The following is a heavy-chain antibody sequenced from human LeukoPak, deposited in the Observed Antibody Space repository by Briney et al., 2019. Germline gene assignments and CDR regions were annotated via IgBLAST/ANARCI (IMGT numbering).Heavy chain of an antibody. J-gene: IGHJ4*02. V-gene: IGHV4-59*01. Sequence: SETLSLTCTVSGGSISDYYWSWIRQPPAKGLEWIGHVLYSGSTTYDPSLKGRVTISVDTSKNQFSLKLSSVTAADTAVYYCARWWSCGGDCYLLDSWGQGTLVTVSS. CDR2: VLYSGST. CDR3: ARWWSCGGDCYLLDS. D-gene: IGHD2-21*02. CDR1: GGSISDYY.